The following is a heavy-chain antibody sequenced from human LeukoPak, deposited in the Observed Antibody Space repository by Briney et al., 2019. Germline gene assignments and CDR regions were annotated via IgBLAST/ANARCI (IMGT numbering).Heavy chain of an antibody. CDR1: GFTFTNYA. CDR3: ARDLDYYATDY. V-gene: IGHV3-7*01. CDR2: IGKDGSGN. D-gene: IGHD3/OR15-3a*01. J-gene: IGHJ4*02. Sequence: GGSLRLSCATSGFTFTNYAMSWVRQAPGQGLEWVANIGKDGSGNHYADSVKGRFTISRDNAKNSLYLQMNSLRADDTAVYYCARDLDYYATDYWGQGTLVTVSP.